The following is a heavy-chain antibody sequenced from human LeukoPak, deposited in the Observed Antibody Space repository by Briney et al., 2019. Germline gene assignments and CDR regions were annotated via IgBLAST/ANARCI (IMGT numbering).Heavy chain of an antibody. D-gene: IGHD6-13*01. Sequence: ASVKVSCKASGYTFISYAMNWVRQAPGQGLEWMGWINTNTGNPTYAQGFTGRFVFSLDTSVSTAYLQISSLKAEDTAVYYCARDGSRIAAGYYYYYGMDVWGQGTTVTVSS. CDR2: INTNTGNP. V-gene: IGHV7-4-1*02. CDR1: GYTFISYA. CDR3: ARDGSRIAAGYYYYYGMDV. J-gene: IGHJ6*02.